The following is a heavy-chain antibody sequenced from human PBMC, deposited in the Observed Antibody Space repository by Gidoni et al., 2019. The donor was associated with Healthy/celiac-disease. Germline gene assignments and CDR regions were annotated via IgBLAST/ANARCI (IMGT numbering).Heavy chain of an antibody. CDR1: GCSISSYY. D-gene: IGHD2-2*01. J-gene: IGHJ6*02. CDR2: IYYSGST. CDR3: ARDGGGYCSSTSCYVYYYGMDV. Sequence: QVQPQESGPGLVKPSETLSLTCTVSGCSISSYYWSWIRQPPGKGLEWIGYIYYSGSTNYNPSLKSRVTISVDTSKNQFSLKLSSVTAADTAVYYCARDGGGYCSSTSCYVYYYGMDVWGQGTTVTVSS. V-gene: IGHV4-59*01.